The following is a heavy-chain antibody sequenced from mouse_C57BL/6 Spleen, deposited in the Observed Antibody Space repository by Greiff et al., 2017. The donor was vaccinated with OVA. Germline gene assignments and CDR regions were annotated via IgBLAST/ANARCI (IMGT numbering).Heavy chain of an antibody. D-gene: IGHD1-1*01. CDR3: ARHGSSYNYAMDY. Sequence: QVQLQQSGAELVKPGASVKISCKASGYAFSSYWMNWVKQRPGKGLEWIGQIYPGDGDTNYNGKFKGKATQTADKSSSTAYMQLSSLTSEDSAVYFCARHGSSYNYAMDYWGQGTSVTVSS. V-gene: IGHV1-80*01. CDR2: IYPGDGDT. J-gene: IGHJ4*01. CDR1: GYAFSSYW.